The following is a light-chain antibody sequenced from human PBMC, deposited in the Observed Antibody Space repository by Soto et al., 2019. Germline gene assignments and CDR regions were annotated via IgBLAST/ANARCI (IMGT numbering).Light chain of an antibody. V-gene: IGKV1-5*03. J-gene: IGKJ2*01. Sequence: DIQMTQSPSTLSASVGDRVTITCRASQSISSWLAWYPQKPGKAPKLLIYKASSLESGVPSRFSGSGSGTAFTLTISSLQPDDFATYYCQQYNSYSYTFGQGTKLEIK. CDR2: KAS. CDR3: QQYNSYSYT. CDR1: QSISSW.